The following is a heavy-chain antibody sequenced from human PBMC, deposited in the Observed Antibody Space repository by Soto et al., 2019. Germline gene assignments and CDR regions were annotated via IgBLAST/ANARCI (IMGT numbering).Heavy chain of an antibody. J-gene: IGHJ6*02. CDR2: MYHGGAT. Sequence: QLLLQESGSGLVKPSQTLSLTGAVSGASIRSGGFSWTWIRQPPGKGLEWIGYMYHGGATYYTPSLESVATLSAAMSSIRFSLKVRSVPAAAPAVYFCAREHYDSSGSVGIAVWGQGTTVIVSS. V-gene: IGHV4-30-2*01. D-gene: IGHD3-22*01. CDR3: AREHYDSSGSVGIAV. CDR1: GASIRSGGFS.